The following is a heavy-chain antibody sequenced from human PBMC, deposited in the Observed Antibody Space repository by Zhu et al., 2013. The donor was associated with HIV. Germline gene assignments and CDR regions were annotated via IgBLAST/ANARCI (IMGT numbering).Heavy chain of an antibody. CDR1: GFTFSSNW. D-gene: IGHD5-12*01. J-gene: IGHJ4*02. CDR2: INKDGSDK. V-gene: IGHV3-7*04. Sequence: EVQLVESGGGLVQPGGSVKLSCAASGFTFSSNWMSWVRQAPGKGLEWVANINKDGSDKKYVDSVKGRFTISRDNAQNSLFLQMDSLREDDTAIYYCARTDSGSHGYFDYWGQGALVSVSS. CDR3: ARTDSGSHGYFDY.